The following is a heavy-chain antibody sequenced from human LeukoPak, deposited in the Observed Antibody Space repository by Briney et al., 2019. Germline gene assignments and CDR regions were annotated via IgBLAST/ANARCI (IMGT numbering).Heavy chain of an antibody. CDR1: GLTFSGSA. Sequence: PGGSLRLSCAASGLTFSGSAMHWVRQASGKGLEWVGRIRSKANSYATAYAASVKGRFTISRDDSKNTAYLQMNSLKTEDTAVYYCTLPRGYCTNGVCPNYYYYYMDVWGKGTTVTVSS. CDR3: TLPRGYCTNGVCPNYYYYYMDV. CDR2: IRSKANSYAT. V-gene: IGHV3-73*01. D-gene: IGHD2-8*01. J-gene: IGHJ6*03.